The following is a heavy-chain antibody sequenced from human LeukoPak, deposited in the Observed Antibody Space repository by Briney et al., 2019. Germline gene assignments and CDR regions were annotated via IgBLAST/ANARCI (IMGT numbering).Heavy chain of an antibody. CDR1: GFSFNDYT. J-gene: IGHJ4*02. Sequence: PGGSLRLSCAASGFSFNDYTMHWARKVQGKGLEWVSVITWNGNNIAYADSVKGRFTISRDNTRNTLYLQMNSLRPEDTALYYCAKGSGYYYDRISLDYWGRGNLVTVSS. D-gene: IGHD3-22*01. CDR2: ITWNGNNI. V-gene: IGHV3-9*01. CDR3: AKGSGYYYDRISLDY.